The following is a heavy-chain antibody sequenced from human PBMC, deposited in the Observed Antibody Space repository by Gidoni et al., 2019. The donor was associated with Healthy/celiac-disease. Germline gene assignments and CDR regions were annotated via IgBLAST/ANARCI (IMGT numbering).Heavy chain of an antibody. Sequence: QVQLVESGGGVVQPGRSLRLSCAASGFTFSSYAMHWVRQAPGKGLEWVAVISYDGSNKYYADSVKGRFTISRDNSKNTLYLQMNSLRAEDTAVYYCARDGAAEWNFEGGWGEFDYWGQGTLVTVSS. D-gene: IGHD1-7*01. J-gene: IGHJ4*02. CDR2: ISYDGSNK. CDR1: GFTFSSYA. CDR3: ARDGAAEWNFEGGWGEFDY. V-gene: IGHV3-30-3*01.